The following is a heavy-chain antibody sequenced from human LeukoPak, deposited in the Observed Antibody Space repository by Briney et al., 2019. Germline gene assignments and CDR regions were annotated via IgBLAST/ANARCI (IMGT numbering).Heavy chain of an antibody. CDR3: AGGRDIAVAGPGGYFDY. V-gene: IGHV3-48*03. CDR1: GFSFSSYN. CDR2: ISPGGGMT. D-gene: IGHD6-19*01. J-gene: IGHJ4*02. Sequence: GGSLRLSCVASGFSFSSYNMNWVRQAPGKGLEWLSYISPGGGMTYFADSVKGRFTISRDNARNSLSLQMNSLTAEDTAVYYCAGGRDIAVAGPGGYFDYWGQGTLVTVSS.